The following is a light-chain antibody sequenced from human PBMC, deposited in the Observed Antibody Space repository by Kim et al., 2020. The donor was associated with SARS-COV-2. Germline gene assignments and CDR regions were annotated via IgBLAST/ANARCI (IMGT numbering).Light chain of an antibody. CDR2: AAS. J-gene: IGKJ2*02. V-gene: IGKV1-39*01. CDR1: QNINKY. Sequence: DIQMTQSPSSLSAFVGDRVTITCRPSQNINKYLNWYQHKPGKAPKLLIYAASSLQSGVPSRFSGSGSGTDFTLTISSLQPEDFATYYCQQSYSSLCTFGQGTSWRSN. CDR3: QQSYSSLCT.